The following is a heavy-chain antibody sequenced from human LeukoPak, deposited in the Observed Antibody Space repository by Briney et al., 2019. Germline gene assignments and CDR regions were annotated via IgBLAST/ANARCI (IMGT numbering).Heavy chain of an antibody. CDR1: GDSVSSNSAA. J-gene: IGHJ4*02. D-gene: IGHD6-13*01. Sequence: SQTLSLTCAISGDSVSSNSAAWNWIRQSPSRGLEWLGRTYYRSKWYNDYAVSVKSRITINPDTSKNQFSLQLSSVTPGDTAVYYCARTASSSSWKEDYWGQGTLVTVSS. CDR3: ARTASSSSWKEDY. CDR2: TYYRSKWYN. V-gene: IGHV6-1*01.